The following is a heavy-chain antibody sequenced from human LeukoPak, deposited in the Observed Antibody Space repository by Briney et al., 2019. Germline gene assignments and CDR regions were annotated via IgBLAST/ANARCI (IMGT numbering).Heavy chain of an antibody. Sequence: ASVRVSCKASGYTFTGYYMHWVRQAPGQGLEWMGIINPSNGSPSYAQKFKGRVTMTRDTSTSTVYMELSSLRSEDTAVYYCARANGGDYWGQGTLVTVSS. CDR2: INPSNGSP. CDR1: GYTFTGYY. J-gene: IGHJ4*02. V-gene: IGHV1-46*01. D-gene: IGHD2-8*01. CDR3: ARANGGDY.